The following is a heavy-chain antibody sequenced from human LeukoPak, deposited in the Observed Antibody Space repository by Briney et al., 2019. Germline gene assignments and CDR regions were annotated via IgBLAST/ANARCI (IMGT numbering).Heavy chain of an antibody. V-gene: IGHV4-59*11. J-gene: IGHJ5*02. Sequence: PSETLSLTCSVSGGSISSHYWTWIRQPPRKGLEWIGYIHNSGSINYNPSLKSRVTISVDTSRNQFSLKLTSVTAADTAVYYCARWLYSSSWSKCFDPWGQGTLVTVSS. D-gene: IGHD6-13*01. CDR2: IHNSGSI. CDR1: GGSISSHY. CDR3: ARWLYSSSWSKCFDP.